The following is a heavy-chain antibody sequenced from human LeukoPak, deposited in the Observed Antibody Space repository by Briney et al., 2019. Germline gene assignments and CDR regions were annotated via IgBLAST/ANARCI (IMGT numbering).Heavy chain of an antibody. V-gene: IGHV1-8*03. CDR3: ARGGPGIVVVPAAMPGRPFDP. D-gene: IGHD2-2*01. J-gene: IGHJ5*02. Sequence: ASVKVSCKASGYTFTIYDINWVRQATGQGLEWMGWMNPNSGNTGYAQKFQGRVTITRNTSISTAYMELSSLRSEDTAVYYCARGGPGIVVVPAAMPGRPFDPWGQGTLVTVPP. CDR2: MNPNSGNT. CDR1: GYTFTIYD.